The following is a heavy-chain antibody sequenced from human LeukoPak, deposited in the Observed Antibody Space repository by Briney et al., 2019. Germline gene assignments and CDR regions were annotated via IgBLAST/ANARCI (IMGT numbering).Heavy chain of an antibody. V-gene: IGHV1-24*01. D-gene: IGHD4-23*01. CDR3: ATNLATVVTPAYY. Sequence: ASVKVPCKVSGYTLTELSMHWVRQTPGKGLEWMGGFDPEDGETIYAQKFQGRVTMTEDTSTDTTYMELSSLRSEDTAVYYCATNLATVVTPAYYWGQGTLVTVSS. CDR1: GYTLTELS. CDR2: FDPEDGET. J-gene: IGHJ4*02.